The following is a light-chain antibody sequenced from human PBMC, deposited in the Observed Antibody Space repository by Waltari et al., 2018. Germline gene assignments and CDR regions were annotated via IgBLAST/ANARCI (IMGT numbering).Light chain of an antibody. J-gene: IGLJ2*01. CDR2: DVY. V-gene: IGLV2-14*01. CDR3: SSYTSSGVV. CDR1: GSDVGGYVY. Sequence: QSALTQPATVSGSPGQPIIISCTGTGSDVGGYVYVSWSQQYPGKAPRLIIYDVYNRPSRVHNRSSESRSDNTASLTISGLQAEDESVYCCSSYTSSGVVFGGGTKLTVL.